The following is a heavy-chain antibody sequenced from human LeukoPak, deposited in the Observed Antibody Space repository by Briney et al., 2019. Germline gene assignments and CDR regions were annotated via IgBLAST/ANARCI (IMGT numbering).Heavy chain of an antibody. CDR2: YYSGCT. CDR3: ARDWELGY. CDR1: GDSISDYY. Sequence: SETLSLTCTISGDSISDYYWNWIRQAPGKGLEWIGYYYSGCTSYNPSLEGRVTISFDTSKKQFSLKLRSMTAADTAVYYCARDWELGYWGRGTLVTVSS. D-gene: IGHD1-7*01. J-gene: IGHJ4*02. V-gene: IGHV4-59*01.